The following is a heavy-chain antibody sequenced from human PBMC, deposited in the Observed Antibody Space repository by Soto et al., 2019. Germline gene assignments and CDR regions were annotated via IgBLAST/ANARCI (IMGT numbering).Heavy chain of an antibody. J-gene: IGHJ4*02. V-gene: IGHV4-4*07. D-gene: IGHD3-22*01. Sequence: PSETLSLTCTVSGGSISGYYWSWIRQPAGKGLEWIGRIYTSGSTNYNPSLKSRVTMSVDTSKNQFSLKLSSVTAADTAVYYCAAGEYYDSSGYYRWGQGTLVTVSS. CDR2: IYTSGST. CDR3: AAGEYYDSSGYYR. CDR1: GGSISGYY.